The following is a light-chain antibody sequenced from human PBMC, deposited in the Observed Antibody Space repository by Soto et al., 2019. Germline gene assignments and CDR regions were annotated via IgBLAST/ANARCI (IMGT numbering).Light chain of an antibody. CDR3: MQALQTPVA. J-gene: IGKJ1*01. V-gene: IGKV2-28*01. CDR2: LGS. CDR1: QSLLHSNGYNY. Sequence: DIVMNQSPLSLPVTPGEPASISCRSSQSLLHSNGYNYLDWYLQKPGQSPQLLIYLGSNRASGVPDRFSGSESGTDFTLTISRVEAEDVGVYYCMQALQTPVAFGQGTKVEIK.